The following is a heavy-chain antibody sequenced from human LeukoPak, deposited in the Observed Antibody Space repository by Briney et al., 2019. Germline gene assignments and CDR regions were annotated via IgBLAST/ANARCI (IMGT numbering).Heavy chain of an antibody. CDR1: VFTFSSHW. CDR2: ISRSSSYI. D-gene: IGHD6-19*01. Sequence: GGSLRLSCAASVFTFSSHWVSWVRQARGKGREGFSSISRSSSYIYYADSAKGRFDISRDNAKNSLYLQMNSLRAEDTAVYYCARDGMVAGTDYYYYYMDVWGKGTTVTVSS. CDR3: ARDGMVAGTDYYYYYMDV. J-gene: IGHJ6*03. V-gene: IGHV3-21*01.